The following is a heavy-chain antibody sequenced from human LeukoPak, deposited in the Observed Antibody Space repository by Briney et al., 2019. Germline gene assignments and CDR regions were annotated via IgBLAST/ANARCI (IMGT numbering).Heavy chain of an antibody. V-gene: IGHV3-7*01. D-gene: IGHD5-12*01. CDR1: GFTFSSYW. J-gene: IGHJ4*02. Sequence: PGGSLRLSCVASGFTFSSYWMSWVRQAPGKGLKWVAAIKQDGSEKNYVDSVKGRFTISRDNAKNSAYLQMNSLRAEDTAVYYCARDIGYGDYWGQGILVTVSS. CDR3: ARDIGYGDY. CDR2: IKQDGSEK.